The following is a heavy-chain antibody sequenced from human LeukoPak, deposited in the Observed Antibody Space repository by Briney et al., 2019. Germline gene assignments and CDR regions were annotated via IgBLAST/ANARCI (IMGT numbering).Heavy chain of an antibody. J-gene: IGHJ4*02. CDR2: ISGSGGST. V-gene: IGHV3-23*01. CDR3: AKYMVDWDYFDY. CDR1: GFTFSSYA. Sequence: GGSLRLSCAASGFTFSSYAMSWVRQAPGKGLEWVSAISGSGGSTYYADSVKGRFTISRDNSKSTLYLQMNSLRAEDTAVYYCAKYMVDWDYFDYWGQGTLVTVSS. D-gene: IGHD3/OR15-3a*01.